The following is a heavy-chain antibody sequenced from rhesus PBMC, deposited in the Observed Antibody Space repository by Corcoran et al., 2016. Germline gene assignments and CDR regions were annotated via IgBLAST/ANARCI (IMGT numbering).Heavy chain of an antibody. CDR1: GYTFTDYY. D-gene: IGHD2-39*02. CDR2: VDPAAGEE. V-gene: IGHV1-111*02. CDR3: AAAGGVWH. Sequence: EVQLVQSGAEIKKPGASVKISCKASGYTFTDYYLHWVRQAPGKVLEWMGRVDPAAGEEIHAQKFQDRFTITADTSTDTAYMELSSLRSEDTAVYYCAAAGGVWHWGQGVLVTVSS. J-gene: IGHJ4*01.